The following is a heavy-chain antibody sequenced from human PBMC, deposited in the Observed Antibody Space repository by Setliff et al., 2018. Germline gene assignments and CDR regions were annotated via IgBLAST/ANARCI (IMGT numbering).Heavy chain of an antibody. J-gene: IGHJ6*03. D-gene: IGHD1-26*01. CDR3: ARGRGSYYYYMDV. CDR1: GYTFTGYY. Sequence: ASVKVSCQASGYTFTGYYMHWVRQAPGQGLEWMGRINPNSGGTNYAQKFQGRVTMTRDTSISTAYMELSRLRSDDTAVYYCARGRGSYYYYMDVWGKGTTVTVSS. CDR2: INPNSGGT. V-gene: IGHV1-2*06.